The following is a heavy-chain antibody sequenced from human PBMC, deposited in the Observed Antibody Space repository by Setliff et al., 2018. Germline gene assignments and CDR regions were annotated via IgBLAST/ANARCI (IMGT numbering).Heavy chain of an antibody. D-gene: IGHD5-18*01. CDR3: VREGVDTRSSTDYRYYMDV. CDR2: TIPIFGTT. V-gene: IGHV1-69*05. J-gene: IGHJ6*03. CDR1: GGAFSSYG. Sequence: SVKVSCKASGGAFSSYGISWVRQAPGQGLEWMGGTIPIFGTTDYAQKFQGRVTIITDESTSTAFMQLSSLRSEDTAVYYCVREGVDTRSSTDYRYYMDVWGKGTTVTVSS.